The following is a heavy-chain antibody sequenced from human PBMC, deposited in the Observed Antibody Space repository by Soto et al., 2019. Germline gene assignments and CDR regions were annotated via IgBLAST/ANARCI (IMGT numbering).Heavy chain of an antibody. Sequence: QVQLVESGGGVVKPGRSLRLSCAASGFTFSSHGMHWVRQAPGKGLEWVSIIWYDASKEYYADSVKGRFTISRDNSKNTVYLQMNSLRAEDTAVYYCARDRGYGSGSYYAHLDYWGQGTLVTVSS. CDR2: IWYDASKE. CDR1: GFTFSSHG. CDR3: ARDRGYGSGSYYAHLDY. J-gene: IGHJ4*02. V-gene: IGHV3-33*01. D-gene: IGHD3-10*01.